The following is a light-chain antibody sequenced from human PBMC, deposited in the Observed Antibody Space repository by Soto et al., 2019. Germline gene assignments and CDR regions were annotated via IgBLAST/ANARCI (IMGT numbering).Light chain of an antibody. V-gene: IGLV1-44*01. J-gene: IGLJ2*01. CDR3: PAWDDQVNRVV. CDR1: SSNIGTYT. CDR2: TYD. Sequence: QSVLTQPPSVSGTPGQSITISCSGSSSNIGTYTLNWYQHLPGTAPKLLFSTYDQRPSGVAHRFSGSKPGASASLAISWLRSVCESDYYCPAWDDQVNRVVFGGGTKLTVL.